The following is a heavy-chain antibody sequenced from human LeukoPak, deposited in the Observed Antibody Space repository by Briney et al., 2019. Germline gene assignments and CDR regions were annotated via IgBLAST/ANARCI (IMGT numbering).Heavy chain of an antibody. Sequence: SETLSLTCAVSGYSISSGYYWGWIRQPPGKGLEWIGSIYHSGSTYYNPSLKSRVTISVDTSKNQFSLKLSSVTAADTAVYYCARVNDFWSGYYTERGGFDYWGQGTLVTVSS. CDR3: ARVNDFWSGYYTERGGFDY. CDR2: IYHSGST. CDR1: GYSISSGYY. D-gene: IGHD3-3*01. J-gene: IGHJ4*02. V-gene: IGHV4-38-2*01.